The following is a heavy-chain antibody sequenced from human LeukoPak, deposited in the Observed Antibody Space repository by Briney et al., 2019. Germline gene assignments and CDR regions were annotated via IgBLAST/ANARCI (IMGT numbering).Heavy chain of an antibody. CDR2: INSDGTTT. Sequence: GGSLRLSCASSAFNFTAYWMHWVRQDPRQGLLWVARINSDGTTTNYADSVKGRFTISRDNAKNTLFLQMNSLRAEDTAVYFCAVSNGGYGPWGQGALVTVSS. CDR3: AVSNGGYGP. J-gene: IGHJ5*02. D-gene: IGHD5-12*01. V-gene: IGHV3-74*01. CDR1: AFNFTAYW.